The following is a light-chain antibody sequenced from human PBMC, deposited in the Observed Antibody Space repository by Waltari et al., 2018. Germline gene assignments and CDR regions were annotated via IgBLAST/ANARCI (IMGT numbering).Light chain of an antibody. J-gene: IGLJ3*02. CDR3: SSYVSGNTWV. V-gene: IGLV2-14*03. CDR1: TGDIGGHDY. CDR2: DVN. Sequence: QSALTQPASVSGSPGQSITISCTGSTGDIGGHDYVSWFQQHPDTAPRLMVYDVNKRPSGVSHRFSGSKSGNTATLTISGLQAEDEADYYCSSYVSGNTWVFGAGTKLTVL.